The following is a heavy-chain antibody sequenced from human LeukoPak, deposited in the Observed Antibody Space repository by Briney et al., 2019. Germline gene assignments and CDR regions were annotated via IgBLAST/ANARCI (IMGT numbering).Heavy chain of an antibody. CDR2: MNPNSGNT. CDR1: GYTFTSYD. V-gene: IGHV1-8*01. J-gene: IGHJ6*03. CDR3: ARGRNPTRLWFGELCPACYYYYMDV. D-gene: IGHD3-10*01. Sequence: ASVKVSCKASGYTFTSYDINWVRQATGQGLEWMGWMNPNSGNTGYAQKFQGRVTMTRNTSISTAYMELSSLRSEDTAVYYCARGRNPTRLWFGELCPACYYYYMDVWGKGTTVTISS.